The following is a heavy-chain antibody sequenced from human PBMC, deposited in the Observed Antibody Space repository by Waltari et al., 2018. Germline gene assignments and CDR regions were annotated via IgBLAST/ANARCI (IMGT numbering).Heavy chain of an antibody. D-gene: IGHD2-8*01. CDR3: ARSPLYCTNGVCYTSSYYYGMDV. J-gene: IGHJ6*02. V-gene: IGHV3-53*01. CDR2: IYSGGST. CDR1: GFTVSSNY. Sequence: EVQLVESGGGLIQPGGSLRLSCAASGFTVSSNYMSWVRQAPGKGLEWVSVIYSGGSTYYADSVKGRFTISRDNSKNTLYLQMNSLRAEDTAVYYCARSPLYCTNGVCYTSSYYYGMDVWGQGTTVTVSS.